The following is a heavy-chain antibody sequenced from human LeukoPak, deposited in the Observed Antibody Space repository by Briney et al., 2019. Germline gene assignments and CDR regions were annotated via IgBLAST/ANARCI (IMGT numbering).Heavy chain of an antibody. V-gene: IGHV3-23*01. Sequence: GGSLRLSCAASGFTFSSYAMSWVRQAPGKGLEWVSAISGSGGSTYNADSVKGRFTISRDNSKNTLFLQMNSLRAEDTAVYYCAKDLGVIIVPYAIDYYGLDVWGQGTKVTASS. CDR1: GFTFSSYA. CDR3: AKDLGVIIVPYAIDYYGLDV. J-gene: IGHJ6*02. CDR2: ISGSGGST. D-gene: IGHD2-2*01.